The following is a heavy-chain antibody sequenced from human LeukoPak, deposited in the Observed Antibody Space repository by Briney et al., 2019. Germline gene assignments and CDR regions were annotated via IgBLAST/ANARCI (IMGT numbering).Heavy chain of an antibody. CDR2: IYYSGST. CDR3: ARQDSSGWYFNDY. J-gene: IGHJ4*02. Sequence: PSETLSLTCTVSGGSITSISYYWGWIRQPPGKGLEWIGSIYYSGSTYYNPSLKTRFTVSVDTSKNQFSLKLSSVTAADTAVYYCARQDSSGWYFNDYWGQGTLVTVSS. D-gene: IGHD6-19*01. CDR1: GGSITSISYY. V-gene: IGHV4-39*01.